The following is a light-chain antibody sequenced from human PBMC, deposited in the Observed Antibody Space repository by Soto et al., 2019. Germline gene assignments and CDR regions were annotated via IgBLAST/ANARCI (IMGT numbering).Light chain of an antibody. CDR3: QQYNNWPRT. CDR1: QSVSSY. CDR2: DAS. V-gene: IGKV3-11*01. Sequence: EIVLTHSPATLSLSPCERATLSCRASQSVSSYLAWYQQKPGQAPRLLIYDASNRATGIPARFSGSGSGTEFTLTISSLQSEDFAVYYCQQYNNWPRTFGQGTKVDIK. J-gene: IGKJ1*01.